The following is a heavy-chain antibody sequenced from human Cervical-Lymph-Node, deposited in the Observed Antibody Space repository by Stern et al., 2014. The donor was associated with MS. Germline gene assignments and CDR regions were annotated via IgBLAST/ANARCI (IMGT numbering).Heavy chain of an antibody. CDR2: IIVYNGNT. J-gene: IGHJ4*02. V-gene: IGHV1-18*01. D-gene: IGHD6-13*01. Sequence: QVQLVQSGGEVKKPGASVKVSCKASGYNTTSYGFTWVRQAPGQRLERIGWIIVYNGNTNYAQKFQGRVTMTTDTSTSTAYMEVRSLRSDDTAVYYCATFTSAVGTFNHWGQGTLVTVSS. CDR3: ATFTSAVGTFNH. CDR1: GYNTTSYG.